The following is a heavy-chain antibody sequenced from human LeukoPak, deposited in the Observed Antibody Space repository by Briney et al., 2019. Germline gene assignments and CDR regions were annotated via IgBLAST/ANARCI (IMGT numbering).Heavy chain of an antibody. CDR1: GFTFSSYW. CDR3: ARVVRTTVVTLYVFDY. J-gene: IGHJ4*02. V-gene: IGHV3-74*01. Sequence: PGGSLRLSCAASGFTFSSYWMHWVRQASGKGLVWVSRINSDGSSTSYADSVKGRFTISRDNAKNTLYLQMNSLRAEDTAVYYCARVVRTTVVTLYVFDYWGQGTPVTVSS. CDR2: INSDGSST. D-gene: IGHD4-23*01.